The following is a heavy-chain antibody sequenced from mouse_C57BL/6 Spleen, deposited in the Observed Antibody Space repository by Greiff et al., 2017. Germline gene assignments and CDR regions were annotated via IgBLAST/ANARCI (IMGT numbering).Heavy chain of an antibody. CDR2: ISDGGSYT. D-gene: IGHD4-1*01. Sequence: EVKPVEFGGGLVKPGGFLKLSCAASGFTFSSYAMSWVRQTPEKRLEWVATISDGGSYTYYPDNVKGRFTISRDNAKNNLYLQMSHLESEDTAMYYCARERNWDFDYWGQGTTLTVSS. CDR1: GFTFSSYA. CDR3: ARERNWDFDY. V-gene: IGHV5-4*01. J-gene: IGHJ2*01.